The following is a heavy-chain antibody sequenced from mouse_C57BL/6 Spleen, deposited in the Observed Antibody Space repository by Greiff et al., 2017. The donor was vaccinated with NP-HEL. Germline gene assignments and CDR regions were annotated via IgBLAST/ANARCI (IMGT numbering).Heavy chain of an antibody. J-gene: IGHJ2*01. V-gene: IGHV1-82*01. CDR3: ARGGTEDYFDY. D-gene: IGHD3-3*01. CDR2: IYPGDGDT. CDR1: GYAFSSSW. Sequence: VQVVESGPELVKPGASVKISCKASGYAFSSSWMNWVKQRPGKGLEWIGRIYPGDGDTNYNGKFKGKATLTADKSSSTAYMQLSSLTSEDSAVYFCARGGTEDYFDYWGQGTTLTVSS.